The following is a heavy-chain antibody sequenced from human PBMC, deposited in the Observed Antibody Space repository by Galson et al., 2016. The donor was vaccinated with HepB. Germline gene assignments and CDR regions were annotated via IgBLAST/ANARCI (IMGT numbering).Heavy chain of an antibody. V-gene: IGHV3-23*01. CDR2: IVGSGGSS. CDR1: GFTFSSYA. Sequence: LRLSCAASGFTFSSYAMSWVRQAPGKGLEWVLAIVGSGGSSYYADSVKGRFTVSRDNSKNTLYLQMDSLRAEDTAVYYCARSETAFDIWGQGTMLIVSS. CDR3: ARSETAFDI. J-gene: IGHJ3*02.